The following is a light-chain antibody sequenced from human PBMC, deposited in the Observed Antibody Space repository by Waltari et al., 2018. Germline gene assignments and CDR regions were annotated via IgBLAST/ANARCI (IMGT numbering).Light chain of an antibody. V-gene: IGKV1-9*01. CDR3: QQLKTYPLT. Sequence: DIHLTQSPSFLSASVADSVPITCRASQGISSYLAWYQQKPGKAPDVLISAASTLQSGVPSRFSGSGSGTEFTLTISSLQPEDFGTYYCQQLKTYPLTFGGGTKVEIK. CDR1: QGISSY. CDR2: AAS. J-gene: IGKJ4*01.